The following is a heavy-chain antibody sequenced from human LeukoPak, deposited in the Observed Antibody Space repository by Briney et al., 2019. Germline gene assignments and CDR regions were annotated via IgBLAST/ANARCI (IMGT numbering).Heavy chain of an antibody. D-gene: IGHD2-21*02. V-gene: IGHV4-61*02. CDR3: ARDQRVRVTPMRWDLYYYMDV. Sequence: SETLSLTCTVSGGSISSGSYYWNWIRQPAGKGLEWIGRIYTSGSTNYNPSLKSRVTISLDTSKNQFSLKLSSVTAADTAVYYCARDQRVRVTPMRWDLYYYMDVWGKGTTVTISS. CDR2: IYTSGST. J-gene: IGHJ6*03. CDR1: GGSISSGSYY.